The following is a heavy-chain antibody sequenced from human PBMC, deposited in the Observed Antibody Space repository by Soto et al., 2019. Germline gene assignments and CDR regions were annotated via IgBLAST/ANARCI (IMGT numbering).Heavy chain of an antibody. D-gene: IGHD6-6*01. Sequence: EVQLVESGGGLVKPGGSLRLSCAASGFTFSNAWMSWVRQAPGKGLEWVGRIKSKTDGGTTDYAAPVKGRFTISRDDSTNTLYLQMNSLKTEDTAVYYCTTVLDVVAARQEWGQGTLVTVSS. V-gene: IGHV3-15*01. CDR1: GFTFSNAW. CDR2: IKSKTDGGTT. CDR3: TTVLDVVAARQE. J-gene: IGHJ4*02.